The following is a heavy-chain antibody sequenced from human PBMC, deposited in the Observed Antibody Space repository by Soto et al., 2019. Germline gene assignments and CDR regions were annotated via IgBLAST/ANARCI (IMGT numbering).Heavy chain of an antibody. Sequence: QVQLVQSGGEVKKPGASVKVSCKTSGYSFTTYGISWVRQAPGQGLEWMGWISAYNGNTNYAQKLQDRATMTTDTSAGTAYMELRSLRSGDRAVYYCAREGPAPYYYYGMDGWGQGSRVTVSS. CDR1: GYSFTTYG. V-gene: IGHV1-18*01. J-gene: IGHJ6*02. CDR3: AREGPAPYYYYGMDG. CDR2: ISAYNGNT.